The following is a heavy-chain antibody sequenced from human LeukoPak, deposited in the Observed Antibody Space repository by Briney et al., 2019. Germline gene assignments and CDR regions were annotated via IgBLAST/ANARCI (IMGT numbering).Heavy chain of an antibody. J-gene: IGHJ3*02. CDR1: GGSISSSSYY. Sequence: SETLSLTCTVSGGSISSSSYYWGWIRQPPGKGLEWIGSIYYSGSTYYNPSLKSRVTISVDTSKNQFSLKLGSVTAADTAMYYCARSYYYDSSGSKDAFDIWGQGTMVTVSS. CDR3: ARSYYYDSSGSKDAFDI. V-gene: IGHV4-39*01. CDR2: IYYSGST. D-gene: IGHD3-22*01.